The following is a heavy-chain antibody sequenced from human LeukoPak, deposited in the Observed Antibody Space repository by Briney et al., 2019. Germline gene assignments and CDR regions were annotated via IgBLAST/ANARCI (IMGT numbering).Heavy chain of an antibody. V-gene: IGHV4-39*01. CDR3: ARRSGSHGVHYGLDV. Sequence: KPSETLSLTCSVPGGSFSSDTYYWGWIRQPPEKGLQWIGTISYSGNTYYNPSLKSRVTISVDTSKNQFSLKLISVTAADTAVYYCARRSGSHGVHYGLDVWGQGTTVTVSS. CDR2: ISYSGNT. J-gene: IGHJ6*02. CDR1: GGSFSSDTYY. D-gene: IGHD1-26*01.